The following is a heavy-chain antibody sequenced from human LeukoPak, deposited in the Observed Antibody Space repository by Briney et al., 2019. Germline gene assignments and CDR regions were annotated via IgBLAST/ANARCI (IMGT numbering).Heavy chain of an antibody. J-gene: IGHJ2*01. D-gene: IGHD4-23*01. CDR1: GFTFSSYS. CDR2: IDSGGIT. V-gene: IGHV3-53*01. CDR3: ARDRWGYWYFDL. Sequence: GGPLRLSCAASGFTFSSYSMSWVRQAPGQGLEWVSVIDSGGITYYADSVKGRFTISRDNSKNTLYLQMNSLRAEDTAVYYCARDRWGYWYFDLWGRGTLVTVSS.